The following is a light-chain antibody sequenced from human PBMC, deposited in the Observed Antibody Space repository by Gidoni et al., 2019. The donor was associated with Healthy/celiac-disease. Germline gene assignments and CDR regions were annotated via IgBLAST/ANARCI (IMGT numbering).Light chain of an antibody. V-gene: IGLV3-1*01. J-gene: IGLJ2*01. CDR3: QAWDSSSVV. CDR2: QDS. Sequence: SYELTQPPSVSVSPGQTASITCSGAKLGDKYACWYQQKPGQSPVLVIYQDSKRPSGSPERFSGSNSGNTATLTISGTQARDEADYYWQAWDSSSVVFGGGTKLTVL. CDR1: KLGDKY.